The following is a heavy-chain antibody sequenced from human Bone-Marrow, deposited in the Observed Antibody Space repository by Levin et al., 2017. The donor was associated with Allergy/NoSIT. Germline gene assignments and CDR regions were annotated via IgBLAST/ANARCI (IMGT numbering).Heavy chain of an antibody. CDR1: GFTFHTYA. D-gene: IGHD1-26*01. J-gene: IGHJ4*02. Sequence: LSLTCAASGFTFHTYAMNWVRQAPGQGLEWVSSVSTDGDYTFYADSVKRRFTISRDNSRNTLFLQMNSLGAEDTALYYCAKDDGAAYYSFDSWGQGTLVTVSS. CDR2: VSTDGDYT. CDR3: AKDDGAAYYSFDS. V-gene: IGHV3-23*01.